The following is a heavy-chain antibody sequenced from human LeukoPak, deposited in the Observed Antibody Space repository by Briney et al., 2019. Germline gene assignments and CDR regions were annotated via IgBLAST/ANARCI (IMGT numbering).Heavy chain of an antibody. D-gene: IGHD1-26*01. CDR2: IHNNGYT. CDR3: AQRQGPMSGTYDYFDP. Sequence: SETLSLTCAVSGGSISGYYWTWIRQPPGQGLEWIAYIHNNGYTNYNPSLRSRVTISVDPSKNQFSPTVTPVTAADTAIYYCAQRQGPMSGTYDYFDPWGQGALVTVSS. V-gene: IGHV4-4*09. CDR1: GGSISGYY. J-gene: IGHJ5*02.